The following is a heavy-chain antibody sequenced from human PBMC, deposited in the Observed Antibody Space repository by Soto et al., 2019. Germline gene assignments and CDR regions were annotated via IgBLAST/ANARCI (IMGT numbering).Heavy chain of an antibody. CDR3: VRRHVSATGIDWFDP. J-gene: IGHJ5*02. CDR2: INAANGDT. CDR1: GYTFTSYG. D-gene: IGHD6-13*01. Sequence: PSVKVSCKASGYTFTSYGIHWVRQAPGQRLEWMGWINAANGDTKYSPKFQGRVTITRDTSASTAYMELSGLRSEDTAVYYCVRRHVSATGIDWFDPWGQGTLVTVSS. V-gene: IGHV1-3*01.